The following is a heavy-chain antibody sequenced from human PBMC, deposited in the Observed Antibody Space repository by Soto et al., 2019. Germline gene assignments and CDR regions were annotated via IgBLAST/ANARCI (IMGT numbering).Heavy chain of an antibody. CDR2: IWYDGSNT. J-gene: IGHJ3*02. D-gene: IGHD3-16*02. CDR1: GFTFSSYG. Sequence: QVQLVESGGGVVQPGRSLRLSCAASGFTFSSYGMHWVRQAPGKGLECVAVIWYDGSNTYYADSVKGRFTISRDNSKNTPYLQMNSLRAEDTAVYYCARGRGRITFGGVIVYAFDIWGQWTMVTVSS. V-gene: IGHV3-33*01. CDR3: ARGRGRITFGGVIVYAFDI.